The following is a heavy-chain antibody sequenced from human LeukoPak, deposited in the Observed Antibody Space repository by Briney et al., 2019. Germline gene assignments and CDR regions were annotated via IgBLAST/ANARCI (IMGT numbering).Heavy chain of an antibody. Sequence: WIRQPPGKGLEWIGYIYYSGSTYYNPSLKSRVTISVDKSKNQFSLKLSSVTAADTAVYYCARELGYSGYDLSYWYFDLWGRGTLVTVSS. J-gene: IGHJ2*01. CDR3: ARELGYSGYDLSYWYFDL. V-gene: IGHV4-30-4*01. CDR2: IYYSGST. D-gene: IGHD5-12*01.